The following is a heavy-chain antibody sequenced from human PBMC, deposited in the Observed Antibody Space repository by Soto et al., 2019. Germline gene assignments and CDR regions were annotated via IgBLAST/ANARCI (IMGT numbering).Heavy chain of an antibody. CDR2: INWNGGST. J-gene: IGHJ2*01. CDR3: ARDVVGWYFDL. V-gene: IGHV3-20*01. CDR1: GFTFDDYG. D-gene: IGHD2-21*01. Sequence: GGSLRLSCAASGFTFDDYGMSWVRQAPGKGLEWVSGINWNGGSTGYADSVKGRFTISRDNAKNSLYLQMNSLRAEDTALYHCARDVVGWYFDLWGRGTLVTVSS.